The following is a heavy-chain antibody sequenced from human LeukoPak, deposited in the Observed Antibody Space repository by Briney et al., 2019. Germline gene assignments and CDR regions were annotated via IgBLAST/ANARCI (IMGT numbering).Heavy chain of an antibody. Sequence: PGGSLRLSCAASGFTFSNYAMHWARQAPGKGLEYVSAISSNGGSTYYANSVKGRFTISRDNSKNTLYLQMGSLRAEDMAVYYCARDLRLKELAYCGGDCLDYWGQGTLVTVSS. CDR2: ISSNGGST. CDR3: ARDLRLKELAYCGGDCLDY. V-gene: IGHV3-64*01. D-gene: IGHD2-21*02. J-gene: IGHJ4*02. CDR1: GFTFSNYA.